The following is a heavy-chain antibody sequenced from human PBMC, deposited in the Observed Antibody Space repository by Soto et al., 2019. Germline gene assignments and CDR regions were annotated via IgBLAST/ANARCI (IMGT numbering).Heavy chain of an antibody. J-gene: IGHJ6*02. CDR3: ARRVIAAAATAFYYGMDV. CDR1: GYSFTSYW. D-gene: IGHD6-13*01. CDR2: IDPSDSYT. Sequence: PGESLKISCKGSGYSFTSYWISWVRQMPGKGLEWMGRIDPSDSYTNYSPSFQGHVTISADKSISTAYLQWSSLKASDTAMYYWARRVIAAAATAFYYGMDVRGQGTTVTVSS. V-gene: IGHV5-10-1*01.